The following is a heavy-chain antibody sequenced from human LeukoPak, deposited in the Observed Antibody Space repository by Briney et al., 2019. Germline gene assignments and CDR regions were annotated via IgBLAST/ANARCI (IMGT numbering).Heavy chain of an antibody. CDR2: IYHSGST. CDR3: ARDNGYGPDY. D-gene: IGHD3-10*01. J-gene: IGHJ4*02. CDR1: GGSISSGGYS. V-gene: IGHV4-30-2*01. Sequence: SQTLSLTCAVSGGSISSGGYSWSWIRQPPGKGLEWIGYIYHSGSTYYNPSLKSRVTISVDRSKNQFSLKLSSVTAADTAVYYCARDNGYGPDYWGQGTLVTVSS.